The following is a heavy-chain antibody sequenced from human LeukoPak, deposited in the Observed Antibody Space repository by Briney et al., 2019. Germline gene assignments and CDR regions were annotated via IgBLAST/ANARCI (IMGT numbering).Heavy chain of an antibody. Sequence: GGSLRLSCAAPGFTFSSYSMNWVRQAPGKGLEWVSSISSSSSYIYYADSVKGRFTISRDNAKNSLYLQMNSLRTEDTAVYYCARLAGGVLDYWGQGTLVTVSS. J-gene: IGHJ4*02. CDR3: ARLAGGVLDY. D-gene: IGHD2-8*02. CDR2: ISSSSSYI. CDR1: GFTFSSYS. V-gene: IGHV3-21*01.